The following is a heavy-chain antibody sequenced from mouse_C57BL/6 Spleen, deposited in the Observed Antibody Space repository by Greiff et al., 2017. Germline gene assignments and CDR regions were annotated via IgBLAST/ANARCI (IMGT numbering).Heavy chain of an antibody. CDR2: ISNLAYSI. Sequence: EVMLVESGGGLVQPGGSLKLSCAASGFTFSDYGMAWVRQAPRKGPEWVAFISNLAYSIYYADTVTGRFTISRENAKNTLYLEMSSLRSEDTAMYYCARRYGNYDGYAMDYWGQGTSVTVSS. D-gene: IGHD2-1*01. J-gene: IGHJ4*01. V-gene: IGHV5-15*04. CDR3: ARRYGNYDGYAMDY. CDR1: GFTFSDYG.